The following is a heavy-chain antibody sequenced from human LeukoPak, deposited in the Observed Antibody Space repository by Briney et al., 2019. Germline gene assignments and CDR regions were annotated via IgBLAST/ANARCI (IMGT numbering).Heavy chain of an antibody. CDR2: ISYDGSNK. J-gene: IGHJ4*02. V-gene: IGHV3-30*03. Sequence: GGSLRLSCAASGFTFSSYGMHWVRQAPGKGLEWVAVISYDGSNKYYADSVKGRFTISRDNSKNTLYLQMNSLRAEDTAVYYCAPARYSNLTAFDYWGQGTLVTVSS. CDR1: GFTFSSYG. CDR3: APARYSNLTAFDY. D-gene: IGHD6-13*01.